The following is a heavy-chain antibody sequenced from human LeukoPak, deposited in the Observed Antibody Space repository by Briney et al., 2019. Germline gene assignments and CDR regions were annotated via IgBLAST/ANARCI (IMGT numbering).Heavy chain of an antibody. CDR1: GFTFSSYA. V-gene: IGHV3-66*01. CDR2: IYSGGST. CDR3: ARGGTSYYPSD. Sequence: PGGSLRLSCAASGFTFSSYAMSWVRQAPGKGLEWVSVIYSGGSTYYADSVKGRFTISRDDSKNALYLQMNSLRAEDTALYFCARGGTSYYPSDWGQGTLVTVSS. J-gene: IGHJ4*02. D-gene: IGHD3-10*01.